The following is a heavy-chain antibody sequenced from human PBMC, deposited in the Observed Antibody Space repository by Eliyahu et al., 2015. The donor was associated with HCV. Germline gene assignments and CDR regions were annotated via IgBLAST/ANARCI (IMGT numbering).Heavy chain of an antibody. D-gene: IGHD2-15*01. CDR1: GGSISXGSYY. J-gene: IGHJ4*02. CDR3: ARARIDGGGPLEYYFDY. Sequence: QVQLQESGPGLVKPSQTLSLTCTVSGGSISXGSYYWSWIRQPAGKGLEWIGRIYTSGSTNYNPSLKSRVTISVDTSKNQFSLKLSSVTAADTAVYYCARARIDGGGPLEYYFDYWGQGTLVTVSS. V-gene: IGHV4-61*02. CDR2: IYTSGST.